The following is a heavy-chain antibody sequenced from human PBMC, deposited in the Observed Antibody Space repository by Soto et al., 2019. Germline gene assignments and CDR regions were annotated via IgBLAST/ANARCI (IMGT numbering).Heavy chain of an antibody. J-gene: IGHJ6*01. CDR1: GGTFSSYA. D-gene: IGHD6-19*01. V-gene: IGHV1-69*13. CDR3: ARLTAVAGSEKYYYGMDV. Sequence: SVKVSCKASGGTFSSYAIIWVLQAPGQGLEWMGGIIPIFGTANYAQNFQGRVTITSDESKSTAYMELSSLRSEDTAVYYCARLTAVAGSEKYYYGMDVWGQGKTVTVSS. CDR2: IIPIFGTA.